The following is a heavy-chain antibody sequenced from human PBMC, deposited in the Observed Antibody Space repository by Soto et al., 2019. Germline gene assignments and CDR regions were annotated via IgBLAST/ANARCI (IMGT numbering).Heavy chain of an antibody. Sequence: ASVKVSCKASGYTFTSYGISWVRQAPGQGLEWMGWISAYNGNTNYAQKLQGRVTMTTDTSTSTAYMELRSLRSDDTAVYYCAREYYDYIWGSYRTYFDYWGQGTLVTVSS. CDR3: AREYYDYIWGSYRTYFDY. CDR1: GYTFTSYG. V-gene: IGHV1-18*01. D-gene: IGHD3-16*02. CDR2: ISAYNGNT. J-gene: IGHJ4*02.